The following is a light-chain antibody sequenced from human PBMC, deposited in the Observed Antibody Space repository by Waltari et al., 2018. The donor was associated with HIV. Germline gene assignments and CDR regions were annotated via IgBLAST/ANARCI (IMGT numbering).Light chain of an antibody. CDR1: PSDLASNFH. V-gene: IGLV2-14*01. J-gene: IGLJ3*02. CDR3: SSYSTSGFLL. CDR2: GVT. Sequence: QSALTQPASLSGSPGQPVTITCSGPPSDLASNFHVPWYQQHPGKVPKLVIFGVTNRASEISDRFSGSRSGDTASLIISGLQSEDEAHYYCSSYSTSGFLLFGGGTKLTVL.